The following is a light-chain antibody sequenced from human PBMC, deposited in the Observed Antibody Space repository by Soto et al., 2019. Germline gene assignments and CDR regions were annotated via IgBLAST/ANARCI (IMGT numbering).Light chain of an antibody. CDR1: QSVSSSY. Sequence: EIVLTQSPGTLSLSPGERATLSCRASQSVSSSYLAWYQQKPGQAPRLPIYGASSRATGIPDRFSGSGSGTDFTLTISRLEPEDFAVYYCQQYGSSPLTLGQGTRLEIK. V-gene: IGKV3-20*01. J-gene: IGKJ5*01. CDR3: QQYGSSPLT. CDR2: GAS.